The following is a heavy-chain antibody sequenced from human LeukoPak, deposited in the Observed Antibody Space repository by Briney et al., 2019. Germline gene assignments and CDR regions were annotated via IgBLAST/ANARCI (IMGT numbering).Heavy chain of an antibody. D-gene: IGHD3-9*01. CDR3: AKDIFHVQEIDS. J-gene: IGHJ4*02. CDR1: GLLFSSYA. V-gene: IGHV3-23*01. Sequence: QPGGSLRLSCAASGLLFSSYAMSWVRQAPGKGLEWVSSISGSGGSTYYADSVKGRFTTFRDNSNNTLYLQMNSPRAEDTAVYYCAKDIFHVQEIDSWGQGTLVPVSS. CDR2: ISGSGGST.